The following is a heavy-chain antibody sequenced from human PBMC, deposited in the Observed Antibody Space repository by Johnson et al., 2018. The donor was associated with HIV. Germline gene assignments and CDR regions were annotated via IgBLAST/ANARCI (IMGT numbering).Heavy chain of an antibody. Sequence: QVQLVESGGGVVQPGRSLRLSCAASGFTFSSYPLHWVRQAPGKGLEWVAVLSYDGSNKFYTDSVKGRFSISRDNSKNTVYLQMNSLRVEDTAMYYCAKTPSMGADAFEMWGQGTVVTISS. J-gene: IGHJ3*02. V-gene: IGHV3-30-3*01. D-gene: IGHD3-16*01. CDR2: LSYDGSNK. CDR3: AKTPSMGADAFEM. CDR1: GFTFSSYP.